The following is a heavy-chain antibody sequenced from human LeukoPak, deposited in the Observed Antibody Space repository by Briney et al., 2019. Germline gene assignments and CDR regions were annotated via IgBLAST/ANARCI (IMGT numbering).Heavy chain of an antibody. CDR3: ARDREGSGSDYLIY. D-gene: IGHD3-10*01. CDR1: GATFSNYA. Sequence: ASVKVSCKASGATFSNYALNWVRQAPGQGLEWMGGIIPIFGTANYAQKFQGRVTITTDESTSTAYMELSSLRSEATAVYYCARDREGSGSDYLIYWGQVILVTVSS. J-gene: IGHJ4*02. V-gene: IGHV1-69*05. CDR2: IIPIFGTA.